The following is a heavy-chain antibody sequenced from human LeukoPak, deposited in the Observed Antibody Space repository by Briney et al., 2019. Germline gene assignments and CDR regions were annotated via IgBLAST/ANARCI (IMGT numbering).Heavy chain of an antibody. CDR3: TKSLSILWWFDY. Sequence: APVKVSCKASGGTFISYAISWVRQAPGQGLEWMGGIIPIFGTANYAQKFQGRVTITADESTSTAYMELSSLRSEDTAVYYCTKSLSILWWFDYWGQGTLVTVSS. CDR1: GGTFISYA. CDR2: IIPIFGTA. J-gene: IGHJ4*02. D-gene: IGHD2-21*01. V-gene: IGHV1-69*13.